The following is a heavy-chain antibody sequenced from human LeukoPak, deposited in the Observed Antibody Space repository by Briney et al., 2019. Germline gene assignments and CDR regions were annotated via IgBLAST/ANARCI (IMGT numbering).Heavy chain of an antibody. D-gene: IGHD3-22*01. J-gene: IGHJ1*01. CDR2: INPNSGGT. V-gene: IGHV1-2*02. CDR3: ARDYYDSGGYSVEYFQH. CDR1: GYNFTGYY. Sequence: ASVKVSCKASGYNFTGYYMHWVRQAPGQGLEWMGWINPNSGGTNYAQKFQGRVSMTRDTSISTAYMELSRLRSDDTAVYYCARDYYDSGGYSVEYFQHWGQGTLVTVSS.